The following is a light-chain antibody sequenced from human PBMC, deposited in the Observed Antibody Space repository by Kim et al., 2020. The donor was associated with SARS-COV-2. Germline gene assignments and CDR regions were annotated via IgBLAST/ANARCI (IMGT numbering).Light chain of an antibody. CDR3: SSYAGSSTWV. Sequence: GQSVPISCTGTSSDVGAYNYVSWYQQHSGKAPKLMIYEVSKRPSGVPDRFSGSKSGNTASLTVSGLQAEDEADYYCSSYAGSSTWVFGGGTKLTVL. CDR2: EVS. V-gene: IGLV2-8*01. J-gene: IGLJ3*02. CDR1: SSDVGAYNY.